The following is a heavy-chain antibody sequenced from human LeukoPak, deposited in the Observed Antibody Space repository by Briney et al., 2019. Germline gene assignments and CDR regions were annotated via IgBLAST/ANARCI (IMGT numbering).Heavy chain of an antibody. Sequence: PSETLSLTCAVYGGSFSGYYWSWIRQPPGKGLEWIGEINHSGSTNYNPSLKSRVTISVDTSKNQFSLKLSSVTAADTAVYYCARAAAGTGTAYYYYYYMDVWGKGTTVTVSS. CDR3: ARAAAGTGTAYYYYYYMDV. CDR1: GGSFSGYY. V-gene: IGHV4-34*01. CDR2: INHSGST. J-gene: IGHJ6*03. D-gene: IGHD6-13*01.